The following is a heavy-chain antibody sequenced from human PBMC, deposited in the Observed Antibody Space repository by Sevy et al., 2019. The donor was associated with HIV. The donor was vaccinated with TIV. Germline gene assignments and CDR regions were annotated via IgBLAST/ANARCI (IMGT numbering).Heavy chain of an antibody. CDR3: AREPYYDYVWGSYRYNPFDY. CDR2: IWYDGSNK. J-gene: IGHJ4*02. D-gene: IGHD3-16*02. V-gene: IGHV3-33*01. CDR1: GFTFSSYG. Sequence: GGSLRLSCAASGFTFSSYGMHWVRQAPGKGLEWVAVIWYDGSNKYYADSVKGRFTISRDNSKNTLYLQMNSLRAEDMAVYYCAREPYYDYVWGSYRYNPFDYWGQGTLVTVSS.